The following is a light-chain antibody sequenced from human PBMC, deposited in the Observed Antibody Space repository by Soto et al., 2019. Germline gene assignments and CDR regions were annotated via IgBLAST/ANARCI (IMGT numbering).Light chain of an antibody. CDR1: QSVSSN. Sequence: EIVLTQSPATLSLCPGERATLSCRASQSVSSNVAWYQQIPGQTPRLLIYGASTRATNIPARFTGSRSGTDFTLTISSLQSEDFAVYYCQQYNTWPRTFGQGTKVDIK. CDR3: QQYNTWPRT. CDR2: GAS. J-gene: IGKJ1*01. V-gene: IGKV3-15*01.